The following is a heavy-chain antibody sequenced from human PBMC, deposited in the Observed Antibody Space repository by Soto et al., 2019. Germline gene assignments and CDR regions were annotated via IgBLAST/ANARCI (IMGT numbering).Heavy chain of an antibody. V-gene: IGHV3-23*01. CDR3: ARRTISSLSKWFDP. CDR2: ISGGGGTT. Sequence: GGSLRLSCAASGFTFSDYAMSWVRQAPGKGLEWVSSISGGGGTTYYADSVKGRFTISRDNSKNTLYVQMDSLRAEDTAVYFCARRTISSLSKWFDPWGQGTLVTVSS. D-gene: IGHD2-8*01. J-gene: IGHJ5*02. CDR1: GFTFSDYA.